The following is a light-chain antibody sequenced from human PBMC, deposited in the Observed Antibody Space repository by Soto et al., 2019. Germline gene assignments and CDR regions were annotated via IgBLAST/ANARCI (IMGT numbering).Light chain of an antibody. Sequence: EIVLTQSPGTLSLSPGERATLSCRASQSVSSRYLAWYQQKPGQAPRFLIYDASTMATGSPGRFSGSGSGTDFTLNISRLEPEDFAVYYYQHYGSSPLFTFGPGTKVDIK. CDR1: QSVSSRY. CDR3: QHYGSSPLFT. V-gene: IGKV3-20*01. CDR2: DAS. J-gene: IGKJ3*01.